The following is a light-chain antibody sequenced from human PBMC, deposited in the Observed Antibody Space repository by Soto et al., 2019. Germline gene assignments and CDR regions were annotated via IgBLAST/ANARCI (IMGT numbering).Light chain of an antibody. Sequence: EIVLTQSPGTLSLSPGERATLSCRASQGLTSNFLAWYQQKPGQAPSLLIYGASNRATVVPDRFRGGGSGTDFTLTISRLEPEDFAVYFCQQYVTAPRTFGQGTKVDIK. CDR3: QQYVTAPRT. V-gene: IGKV3-20*01. CDR2: GAS. CDR1: QGLTSNF. J-gene: IGKJ1*01.